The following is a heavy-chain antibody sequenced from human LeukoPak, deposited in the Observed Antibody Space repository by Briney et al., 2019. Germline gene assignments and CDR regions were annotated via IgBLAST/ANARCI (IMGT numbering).Heavy chain of an antibody. CDR3: AEILDYYDSSGNDAFDI. D-gene: IGHD3-22*01. J-gene: IGHJ3*02. V-gene: IGHV1-69*04. CDR1: GGTFSSYA. Sequence: GASVKVSCKASGGTFSSYAISWVRQAPGQGLEWMGRIIPILGIANYAQKFQGRVTITADKSTSTAYMELSSLRSEDTAVYYCAEILDYYDSSGNDAFDIWGQGTMVTVSS. CDR2: IIPILGIA.